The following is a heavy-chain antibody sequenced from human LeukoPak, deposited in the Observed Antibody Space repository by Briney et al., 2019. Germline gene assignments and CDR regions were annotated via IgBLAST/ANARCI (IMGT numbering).Heavy chain of an antibody. V-gene: IGHV3-48*03. D-gene: IGHD5-18*01. CDR1: GFTFSSYE. CDR2: ISSSGSTI. J-gene: IGHJ5*02. CDR3: ARAAKIQLWVNWFDP. Sequence: GGSLRLSCAASGFTFSSYEMNWVRQVPGKGLEWVSYISSSGSTIYYADSVKGRFTISRDNAKNSLYLQMNSLRAEDTAVYYCARAAKIQLWVNWFDPWGQGTLVTVSS.